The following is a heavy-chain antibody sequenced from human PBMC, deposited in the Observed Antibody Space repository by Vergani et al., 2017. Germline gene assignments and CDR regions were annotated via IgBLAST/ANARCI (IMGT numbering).Heavy chain of an antibody. J-gene: IGHJ4*02. V-gene: IGHV4-59*12. CDR1: GGSIRSYY. CDR3: ARELYSSSWKPFYFDY. CDR2: IYYSGST. D-gene: IGHD6-13*01. Sequence: QVQLQESGPGLVKPSENLSLTCTVSGGSIRSYYWSWIRQPPGKGLEWIGYIYYSGSTNYNPSLKSRVTISVDTSKNQFSLKLSSVTAADTAVYYCARELYSSSWKPFYFDYWGQGTLVTVSS.